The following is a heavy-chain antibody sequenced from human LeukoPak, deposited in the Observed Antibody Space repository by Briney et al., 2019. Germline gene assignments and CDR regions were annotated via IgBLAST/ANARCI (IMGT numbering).Heavy chain of an antibody. CDR2: IYYSGST. Sequence: SDTLSLTCTVSGGSISGDYWSWIRQPPGEGLEWIAYIYYSGSTNYNPSLKNRVTISVDTSKNQFSLKLSSVTAADTAVYYCARDRGSLGGFDYWGQGTLVTVSS. V-gene: IGHV4-59*01. CDR1: GGSISGDY. CDR3: ARDRGSLGGFDY. J-gene: IGHJ4*02. D-gene: IGHD3-16*01.